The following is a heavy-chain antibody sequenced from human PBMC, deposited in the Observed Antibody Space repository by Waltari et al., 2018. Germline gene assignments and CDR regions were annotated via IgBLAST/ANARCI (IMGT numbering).Heavy chain of an antibody. CDR3: AKDRTYYYYGMDV. V-gene: IGHV3-9*01. Sequence: EVQLVESGGGLVQPGRSLRLSCAASGFTFDDYAMHWVRQAPGKGLEWVSGISWNSGSIGYADSVKGRVTISRDNAKNSLYLQMNSLRAEDTALYYCAKDRTYYYYGMDVWGQGTTVTVSS. CDR2: ISWNSGSI. CDR1: GFTFDDYA. J-gene: IGHJ6*02.